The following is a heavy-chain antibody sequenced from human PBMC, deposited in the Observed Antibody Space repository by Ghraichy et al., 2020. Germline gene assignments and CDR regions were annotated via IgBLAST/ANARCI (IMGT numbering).Heavy chain of an antibody. J-gene: IGHJ4*02. CDR2: INSDGSST. V-gene: IGHV3-74*01. D-gene: IGHD6-13*01. CDR3: ARERIAAAEGFDY. Sequence: GGSLRLSCAASGFTFSSYWMHWVRHAPGKGLVWVSRINSDGSSTSYADSVKGRFTISRDNAKNTLYLQMNSLRAEDTAVYYCARERIAAAEGFDYWGQGTLVTVSS. CDR1: GFTFSSYW.